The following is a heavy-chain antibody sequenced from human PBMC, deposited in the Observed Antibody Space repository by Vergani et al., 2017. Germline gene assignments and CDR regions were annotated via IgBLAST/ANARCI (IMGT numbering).Heavy chain of an antibody. CDR2: IWYDGSNK. V-gene: IGHV3-33*01. CDR3: ARGDGDLGAFDI. D-gene: IGHD3-16*01. Sequence: QVQLVESGGGVVQPGRSLRLSCAASGFTFSSYGMHWVRQAPGKGLEWVAVIWYDGSNKYYADSVKGRFTISRDNSKNTLYLQMNSLRAEDTAGYYCARGDGDLGAFDIWGQGTMVTVSS. J-gene: IGHJ3*02. CDR1: GFTFSSYG.